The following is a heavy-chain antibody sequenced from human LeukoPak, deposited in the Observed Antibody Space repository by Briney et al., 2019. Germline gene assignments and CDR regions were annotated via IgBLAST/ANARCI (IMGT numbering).Heavy chain of an antibody. J-gene: IGHJ6*02. D-gene: IGHD1/OR15-1a*01. Sequence: SEILSLTCAVYGGSFSGYYWSWIRQPPGKGLEWIGEINHSGSTNYNPSLKSRATISVDTSKNQFSLKLSSVTAADTAVYYCARDLGSWNSYYYYGMDVWGQGTTVTVSS. V-gene: IGHV4-34*01. CDR2: INHSGST. CDR1: GGSFSGYY. CDR3: ARDLGSWNSYYYYGMDV.